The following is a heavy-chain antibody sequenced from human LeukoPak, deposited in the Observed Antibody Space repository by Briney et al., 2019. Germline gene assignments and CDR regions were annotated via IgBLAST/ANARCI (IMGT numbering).Heavy chain of an antibody. CDR2: TYYRSTWYS. J-gene: IGHJ3*02. Sequence: SQTLSLTCDISGDSVPSNSAAWNWIRQSPSRGLEWLGRTYYRSTWYSDYAVSMKGRITIIPDTSKNEFSLQLSSVTPEDTAMYYCATYAFEIWGQGTMVTVSS. V-gene: IGHV6-1*01. CDR3: ATYAFEI. CDR1: GDSVPSNSAA.